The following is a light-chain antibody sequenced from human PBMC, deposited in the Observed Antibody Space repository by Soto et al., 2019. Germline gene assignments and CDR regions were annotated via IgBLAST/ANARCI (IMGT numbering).Light chain of an antibody. CDR1: QNILYSSNNKNY. Sequence: DIVMTQSPDSLAVSLGERATINCKSSQNILYSSNNKNYLAWYQQKPGQPPKLLIYWASTRESGVPDRFSGSGSGTDFTLTISSLQAEDVAVYYCQQYYSTPLTFGGGTKVEIE. V-gene: IGKV4-1*01. J-gene: IGKJ4*01. CDR2: WAS. CDR3: QQYYSTPLT.